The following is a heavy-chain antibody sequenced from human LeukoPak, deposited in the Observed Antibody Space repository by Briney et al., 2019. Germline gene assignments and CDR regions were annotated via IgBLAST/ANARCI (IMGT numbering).Heavy chain of an antibody. CDR3: ARRAYSSSPFGP. Sequence: SETLSLTCTVSGGSISSSSYYWGWIRQPPGMGLEWIGSIYYSGSTYYNPSLKSRVTISVDTSKNQFSLKLSSVTAADTAVYSCARRAYSSSPFGPWGQGTLVTVSS. J-gene: IGHJ5*02. CDR2: IYYSGST. D-gene: IGHD2-2*01. CDR1: GGSISSSSYY. V-gene: IGHV4-39*01.